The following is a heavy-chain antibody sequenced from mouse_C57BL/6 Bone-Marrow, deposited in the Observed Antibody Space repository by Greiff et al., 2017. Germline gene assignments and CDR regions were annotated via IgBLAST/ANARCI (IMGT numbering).Heavy chain of an antibody. CDR3: ARVEGYYLYYYAMDY. Sequence: EVKLQESGPGLVKPSQSLSLTCSVTGYSITSGYYWNWIRQFPGNKLEWMGYISYDGSNNYNPSLKNRISITRDTSKNQFFLKLNSVTTEDTATYYCARVEGYYLYYYAMDYWGQGTSVTVSS. CDR1: GYSITSGYY. J-gene: IGHJ4*01. V-gene: IGHV3-6*01. CDR2: ISYDGSN. D-gene: IGHD2-3*01.